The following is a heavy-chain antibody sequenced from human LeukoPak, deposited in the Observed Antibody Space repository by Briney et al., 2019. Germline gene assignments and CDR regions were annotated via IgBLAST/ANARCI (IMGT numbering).Heavy chain of an antibody. Sequence: ASVKVSCKASGYTFISYGISWVRQATGQGLEWMGWMNPNSGNTGYAQKLRGRVTMTTDTSTTTAYMELRSLRSDDTAVYYCARRGYPVYYYYMDVWGKGTTVTISS. J-gene: IGHJ6*03. CDR3: ARRGYPVYYYYMDV. CDR1: GYTFISYG. D-gene: IGHD5-12*01. V-gene: IGHV1-18*01. CDR2: MNPNSGNT.